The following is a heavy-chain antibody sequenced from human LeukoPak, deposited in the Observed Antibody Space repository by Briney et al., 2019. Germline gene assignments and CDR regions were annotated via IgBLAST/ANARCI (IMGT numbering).Heavy chain of an antibody. D-gene: IGHD2-15*01. CDR3: ARHRSGGSQDDAFDI. CDR2: IKEDGSEK. J-gene: IGHJ3*02. CDR1: GFTFRTYW. V-gene: IGHV3-7*01. Sequence: PGGSLRLSCAASGFTFRTYWMSWVRQAPGKGLEWVADIKEDGSEKYYVDSVKGRFTISRQNAKNSLFLQMNSLRAEDTAVYYCARHRSGGSQDDAFDIWGQGTMVTVSS.